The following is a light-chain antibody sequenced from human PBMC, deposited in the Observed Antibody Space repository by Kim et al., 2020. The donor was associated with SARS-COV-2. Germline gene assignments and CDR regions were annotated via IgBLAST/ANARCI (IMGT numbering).Light chain of an antibody. CDR2: DGS. CDR1: QSIGSY. V-gene: IGKV3-11*01. Sequence: LPPGDRATLSCRASQSIGSYLAWYQQTPGQAPRLLIYDGSKRATGIAARFSGSGSGTDFTLTISSLEPEDFAVYYCLQRAGWPRTFGPGTKVDIK. CDR3: LQRAGWPRT. J-gene: IGKJ1*01.